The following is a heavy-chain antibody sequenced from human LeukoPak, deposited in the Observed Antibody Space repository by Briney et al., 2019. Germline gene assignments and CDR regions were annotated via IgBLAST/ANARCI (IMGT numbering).Heavy chain of an antibody. CDR3: TSLIPAASIDY. Sequence: GGSLRLSCAASGFTFSNAWMSWVRQAPGKWLEWVCCIKSKTDGVKTDYAAPVKGRFTISRDDSQNSLYLQTNSLKTAGPAVYYWTSLIPAASIDYWGQRTLLSVSS. V-gene: IGHV3-15*01. CDR1: GFTFSNAW. CDR2: IKSKTDGVKT. D-gene: IGHD6-25*01. J-gene: IGHJ4*02.